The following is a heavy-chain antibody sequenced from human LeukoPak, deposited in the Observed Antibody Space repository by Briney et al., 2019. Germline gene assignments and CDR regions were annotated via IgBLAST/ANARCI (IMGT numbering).Heavy chain of an antibody. J-gene: IGHJ5*02. CDR3: AREIRRGAGDWFDP. CDR2: INPNSGDT. V-gene: IGHV1-2*06. Sequence: ASVTVSCTASGYTFTTYHLHWVRQAPGQGLEWMGRINPNSGDTNYAQKFQGRVTMTTDTSISTAYMDLSGLRSDDTAMYYCAREIRRGAGDWFDPWGQGTLVTVSS. D-gene: IGHD1-26*01. CDR1: GYTFTTYH.